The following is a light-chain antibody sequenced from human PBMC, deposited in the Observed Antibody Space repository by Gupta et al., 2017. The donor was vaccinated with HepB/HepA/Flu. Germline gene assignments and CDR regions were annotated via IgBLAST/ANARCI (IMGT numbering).Light chain of an antibody. J-gene: IGLJ3*02. Sequence: QSVLTQPPSVSGAPGQRVTISCTGSSSNIGAVYDVHWYQQLPGTAPKLLIYANSNRPSGVPDRFSGSKSGTSASLAITGLQAEDEADYYCQSYDSNLSGFWVFGGGTKLTVL. V-gene: IGLV1-40*01. CDR3: QSYDSNLSGFWV. CDR2: ANS. CDR1: SSNIGAVYD.